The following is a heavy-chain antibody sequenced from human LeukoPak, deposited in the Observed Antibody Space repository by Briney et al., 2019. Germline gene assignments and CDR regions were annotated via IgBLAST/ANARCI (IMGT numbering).Heavy chain of an antibody. CDR1: GFTFTSSA. Sequence: SVKVSCKASGFTFTSSAMQWVRQAREQRLEWIGWIVVGSGNTNYAQKFQERVTITRDMSTSTAYMELSSLRSEDTAVYYCAAATGYDYGGNWAPYWGQGTLVTVSS. CDR2: IVVGSGNT. D-gene: IGHD4-23*01. CDR3: AAATGYDYGGNWAPY. J-gene: IGHJ4*02. V-gene: IGHV1-58*02.